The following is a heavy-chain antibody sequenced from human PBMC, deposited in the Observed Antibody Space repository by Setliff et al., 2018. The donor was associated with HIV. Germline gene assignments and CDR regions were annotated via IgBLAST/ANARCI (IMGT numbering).Heavy chain of an antibody. V-gene: IGHV1-3*01. CDR2: INVGKGDT. D-gene: IGHD3-10*01. CDR1: GYTFTSYS. J-gene: IGHJ4*01. CDR3: ARGALLAVFDFDH. Sequence: ASVKVSCKASGYTFTSYSIHWVRQAPGQSLEWMGWINVGKGDTKYSQELQDRITLTTDTSANTAYMELSSLRSDDTAVYFCARGALLAVFDFDHWGHGTLVTVSS.